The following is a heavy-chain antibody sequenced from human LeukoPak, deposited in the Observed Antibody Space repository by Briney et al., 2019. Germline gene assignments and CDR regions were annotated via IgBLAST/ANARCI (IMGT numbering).Heavy chain of an antibody. D-gene: IGHD6-19*01. J-gene: IGHJ4*02. CDR2: INPDSGGT. V-gene: IGHV1-2*02. Sequence: ASVKVSCKTSGYTFTDYYIHWVRQAPGQGPEWMGWINPDSGGTNFAQEFQGRVTMTRDTSISTAYMELTSLRSDDTALYYCARGREVAGTVSYWGQGSLVTVSS. CDR1: GYTFTDYY. CDR3: ARGREVAGTVSY.